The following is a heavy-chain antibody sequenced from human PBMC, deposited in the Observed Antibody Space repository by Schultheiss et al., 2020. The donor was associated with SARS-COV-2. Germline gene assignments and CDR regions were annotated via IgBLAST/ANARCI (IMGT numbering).Heavy chain of an antibody. J-gene: IGHJ6*02. D-gene: IGHD4-17*01. Sequence: GGSLRLSCAASGFTFSSYGMHWVRQAPGKGLEWVAVIWHDGGNKYYADSVKGRFTISRDNSKNTLYLQMNSLRAEDTAVYYCARDFDGDRPWGYGMDVWGQGTTVTVSS. V-gene: IGHV3-33*01. CDR1: GFTFSSYG. CDR3: ARDFDGDRPWGYGMDV. CDR2: IWHDGGNK.